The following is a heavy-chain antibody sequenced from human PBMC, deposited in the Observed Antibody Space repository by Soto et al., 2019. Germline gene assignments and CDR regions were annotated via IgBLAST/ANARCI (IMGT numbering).Heavy chain of an antibody. CDR1: GYSFNNND. J-gene: IGHJ5*02. CDR2: MNPGSGDT. V-gene: IGHV1-8*01. D-gene: IGHD3-16*01. CDR3: ARMATFGSLNWFDP. Sequence: ASWNVSCKASGYSFNNNDVSWVRQATGQGLEWMGWMNPGSGDTGYAQKFQGRVTMTRDISIATAYMELSSLRSDDTAIYYCARMATFGSLNWFDPWGQGNLVTV.